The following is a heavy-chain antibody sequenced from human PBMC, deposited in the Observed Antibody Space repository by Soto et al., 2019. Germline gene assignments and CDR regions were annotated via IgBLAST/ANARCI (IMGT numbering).Heavy chain of an antibody. D-gene: IGHD2-15*01. CDR2: TSGTGGDT. Sequence: GGSLRLSCEASGFTFVTYALSWVRQAPGKGLEWVSSTSGTGGDTYHADSVKGRFTISRDNSKNTLYLQMSSLRAEDTATYYCAKHISAPISVGVVQVTRYFDSWGQGTLVTVSS. CDR3: AKHISAPISVGVVQVTRYFDS. CDR1: GFTFVTYA. V-gene: IGHV3-23*01. J-gene: IGHJ4*02.